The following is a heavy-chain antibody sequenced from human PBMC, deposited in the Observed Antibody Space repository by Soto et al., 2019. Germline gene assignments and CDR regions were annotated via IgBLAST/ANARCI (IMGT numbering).Heavy chain of an antibody. V-gene: IGHV4-59*07. CDR1: GSFISSYY. J-gene: IGHJ5*02. D-gene: IGHD6-25*01. CDR2: IYYSGST. Sequence: SDTLSVTCTVAGSFISSYYWSWSRQPPGKGLEWIGYIYYSGSTNYNPSLKSRVTISVDTSKNQFSLKLSSVTAADTAVYYCARPHGGSSGWDNWFDPWGQGTLVTVS. CDR3: ARPHGGSSGWDNWFDP.